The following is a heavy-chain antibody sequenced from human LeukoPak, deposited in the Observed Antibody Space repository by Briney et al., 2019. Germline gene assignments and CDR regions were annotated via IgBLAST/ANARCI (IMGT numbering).Heavy chain of an antibody. V-gene: IGHV3-30*02. CDR1: GFTLSTYA. D-gene: IGHD3-9*01. J-gene: IGHJ4*02. CDR2: IRYDGTTK. Sequence: GGSLRLSCAASGFTLSTYAMHWVRQAPGKGLEWEAFIRYDGTTKYYADSVKGRFTISRDTSKNTLYLQMNILRAEDTAVYYCAKDLGGEYNIFDYWGQGTLVTVSS. CDR3: AKDLGGEYNIFDY.